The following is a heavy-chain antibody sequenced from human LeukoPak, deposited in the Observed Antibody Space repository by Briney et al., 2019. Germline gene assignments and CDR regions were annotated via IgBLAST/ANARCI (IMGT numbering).Heavy chain of an antibody. CDR3: ASYCSSTSCPNYYYYGMDV. D-gene: IGHD2-2*01. J-gene: IGHJ6*02. Sequence: ASVKVSCKASGYTFTSYDINWVRQATGQGLEWMGWMNPNSGNTGYAQKFQGRVTITRNTSISTAYMELSSLRSEDTAVYYCASYCSSTSCPNYYYYGMDVWGQGTTVTVSS. V-gene: IGHV1-8*03. CDR1: GYTFTSYD. CDR2: MNPNSGNT.